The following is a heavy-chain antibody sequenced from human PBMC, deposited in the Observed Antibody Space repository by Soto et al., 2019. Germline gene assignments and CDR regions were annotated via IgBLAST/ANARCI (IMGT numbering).Heavy chain of an antibody. D-gene: IGHD1-20*01. V-gene: IGHV1-46*03. CDR2: INPRRGGT. Sequence: QVQLVQSGAEVKKPGASVRVSCKSSAYTFTSYYVHWVRQAPGQGPGWMGMINPRRGGTDHAQKYQGRVTMTRNTSKTAVYMILSSLRCEDTAIYFCARSMITAAGTDAFDLWGQGTLVTVS. CDR1: AYTFTSYY. J-gene: IGHJ3*01. CDR3: ARSMITAAGTDAFDL.